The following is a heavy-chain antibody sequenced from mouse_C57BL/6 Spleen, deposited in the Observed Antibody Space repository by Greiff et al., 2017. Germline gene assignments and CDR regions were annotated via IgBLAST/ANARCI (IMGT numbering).Heavy chain of an antibody. J-gene: IGHJ3*01. Sequence: VQLQQSGAELVKPGASVKLSCKASGYTFTEYTIHWVKQRSGQGLEWIGWFYPGSGSIKYNEKFKDKATLTADKSSSTVYMELSRLTSEDSAVYFCARHEGESPHYYGSSSWFAYWGQGTLVTVSA. CDR3: ARHEGESPHYYGSSSWFAY. CDR1: GYTFTEYT. D-gene: IGHD1-1*01. V-gene: IGHV1-62-2*01. CDR2: FYPGSGSI.